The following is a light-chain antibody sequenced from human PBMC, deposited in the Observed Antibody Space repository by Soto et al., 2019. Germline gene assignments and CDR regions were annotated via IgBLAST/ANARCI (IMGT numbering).Light chain of an antibody. Sequence: EVVLTQSPGTLSLSPGERATLSCRASQSVSSSYLAWYQQKSGQAPRLLIYGASSRATGIPDRFSASGSGTDLTLTISRLEPEGFAVYYCQQYGDSLWTFGQGTKVEIK. CDR3: QQYGDSLWT. CDR2: GAS. J-gene: IGKJ1*01. V-gene: IGKV3-20*01. CDR1: QSVSSSY.